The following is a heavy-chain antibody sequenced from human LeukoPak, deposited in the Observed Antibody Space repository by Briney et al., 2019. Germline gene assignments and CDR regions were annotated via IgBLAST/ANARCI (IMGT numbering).Heavy chain of an antibody. CDR1: GGSISSYY. CDR3: ARHGKDSSGWYNWFDP. Sequence: SETLSLTCTVSGGSISSYYWSWIRQPPGKGLEWIGYIYYSGSTNYNPSLKSRVTISVDTSKNQFSLKLSSVTAADTAVYYCARHGKDSSGWYNWFDPWGQGTLVTVPS. J-gene: IGHJ5*02. V-gene: IGHV4-59*08. CDR2: IYYSGST. D-gene: IGHD6-19*01.